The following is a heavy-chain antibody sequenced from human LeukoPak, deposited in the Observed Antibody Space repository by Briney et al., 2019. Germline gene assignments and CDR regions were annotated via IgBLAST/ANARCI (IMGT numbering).Heavy chain of an antibody. CDR1: GFTFSTYD. Sequence: GGSLRLSCAASGFTFSTYDLTWVRQAPGKGLEWVSYISSSSSTEYYADSVKGRFTISRDNAKNSLYLQMNSLRAEDTSVYSCARASGYCSGGTCQSFDYWGQGTLVTVSS. D-gene: IGHD2-15*01. CDR3: ARASGYCSGGTCQSFDY. V-gene: IGHV3-48*01. CDR2: ISSSSSTE. J-gene: IGHJ4*02.